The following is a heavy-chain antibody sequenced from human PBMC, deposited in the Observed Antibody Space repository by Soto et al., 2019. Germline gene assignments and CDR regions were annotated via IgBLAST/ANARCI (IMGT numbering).Heavy chain of an antibody. CDR3: AKSLWFGELLFFDY. CDR1: GFTFSSYA. J-gene: IGHJ4*02. CDR2: ISGSGGST. D-gene: IGHD3-10*01. Sequence: EVQLLESGGGLVQPGGSLRLSCAASGFTFSSYAMSWVRQAPGKALEWVSAISGSGGSTYYADSVTGRFTISRDNSKNALYLQMNSLRAEDTAVYYCAKSLWFGELLFFDYWGQGTLVTVSS. V-gene: IGHV3-23*01.